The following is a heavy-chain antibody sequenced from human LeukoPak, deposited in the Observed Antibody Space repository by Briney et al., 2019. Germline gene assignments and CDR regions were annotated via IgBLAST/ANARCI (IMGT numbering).Heavy chain of an antibody. CDR1: GGSITSYY. V-gene: IGHV4-59*01. Sequence: PSETLSLTCSVSGGSITSYYWSWVRQPPGKGLEWIGYILYSGSTNYNPSLKSRVTISVDTSKNEFSLKLRSVTAADTAVYYCARAVPNYYGTGSPFPLFDYWGPGTLVTVS. D-gene: IGHD3-10*01. CDR2: ILYSGST. CDR3: ARAVPNYYGTGSPFPLFDY. J-gene: IGHJ4*02.